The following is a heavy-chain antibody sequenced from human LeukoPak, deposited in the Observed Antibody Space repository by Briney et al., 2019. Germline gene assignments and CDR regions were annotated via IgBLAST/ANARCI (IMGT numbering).Heavy chain of an antibody. J-gene: IGHJ3*02. Sequence: GGSLRLSCAASGFTFSSYAMNWVRQAPGKGLEWVSYIGMSSGTINYADSVKGRFTISRDNAKNSLYLQMNSLRAEDTAVYYCARGVGARTPDAFDIWGQGTMVTVSS. CDR2: IGMSSGTI. CDR1: GFTFSSYA. CDR3: ARGVGARTPDAFDI. D-gene: IGHD1-26*01. V-gene: IGHV3-48*04.